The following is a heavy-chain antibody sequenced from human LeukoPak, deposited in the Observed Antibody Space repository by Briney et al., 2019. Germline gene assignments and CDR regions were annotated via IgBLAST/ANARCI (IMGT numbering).Heavy chain of an antibody. J-gene: IGHJ3*02. Sequence: AASVKVSCKASGGTFSSYATSWVRQAPGQGLEWMGGIIPIFGTANYAQKFQGRVTITTDESTSTAYMELSSLRSEDTAVYYCARGGYDILTGLEAFDIWGQGAMVTVSS. D-gene: IGHD3-9*01. V-gene: IGHV1-69*05. CDR2: IIPIFGTA. CDR3: ARGGYDILTGLEAFDI. CDR1: GGTFSSYA.